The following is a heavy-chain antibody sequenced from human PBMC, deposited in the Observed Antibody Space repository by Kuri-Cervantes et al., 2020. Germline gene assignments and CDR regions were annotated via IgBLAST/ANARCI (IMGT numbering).Heavy chain of an antibody. Sequence: GESLKISCAASGFTFDDYAMHWVRQAPGKGLEWVSLISWDGGSTYYADSVKGRFTTSKDNSKNTLYLQMNSLRAEDTALYYCAREDYYYMGVWGKGTTVTVSS. CDR2: ISWDGGST. CDR3: AREDYYYMGV. V-gene: IGHV3-43D*04. CDR1: GFTFDDYA. J-gene: IGHJ6*03.